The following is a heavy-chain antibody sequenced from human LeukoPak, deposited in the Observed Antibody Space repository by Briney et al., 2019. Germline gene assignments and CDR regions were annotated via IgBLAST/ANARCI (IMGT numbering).Heavy chain of an antibody. Sequence: ASVTVSCKASGYTFTGYYMHWVRQAPGQGLEWMGWINPNSGGTNYAQKFQGRVTMTRDTSISTAYMELSRLRSDDTAVYYCARVRHCGGDCYALDYWGRGTLVTVSS. D-gene: IGHD2-21*02. J-gene: IGHJ4*02. CDR2: INPNSGGT. CDR1: GYTFTGYY. CDR3: ARVRHCGGDCYALDY. V-gene: IGHV1-2*02.